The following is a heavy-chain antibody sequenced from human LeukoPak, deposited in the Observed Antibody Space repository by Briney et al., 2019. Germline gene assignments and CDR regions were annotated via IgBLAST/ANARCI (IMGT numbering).Heavy chain of an antibody. V-gene: IGHV3-53*01. CDR2: IYSDNT. CDR3: ARRAGAYSHPYDY. CDR1: GFTFSTYR. D-gene: IGHD4/OR15-4a*01. Sequence: GGSLRLSCAASGFTFSTYRMNWVRQAPGKGLEWVSFIYSDNTHYSDSVKGRFTISRDNSKNTLYLQMNSLRAEGTAVYYCARRAGAYSHPYDYWGQGTLVTVSS. J-gene: IGHJ4*02.